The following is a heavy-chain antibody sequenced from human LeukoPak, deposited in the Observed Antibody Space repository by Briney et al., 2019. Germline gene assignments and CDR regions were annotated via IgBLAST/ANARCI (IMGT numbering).Heavy chain of an antibody. CDR2: FYHTGST. CDR3: ARHWGATGFDS. D-gene: IGHD3-16*01. CDR1: GYSFSSGYY. J-gene: IGHJ4*02. Sequence: SETLSLTCAVSGYSFSSGYYWGWIRQPPGKGLEWIGSFYHTGSTYYNPSLKSRVTISIDTSKNQFSLKLRSVTAADTAVYYCARHWGATGFDSWGQGTLVTVSS. V-gene: IGHV4-38-2*01.